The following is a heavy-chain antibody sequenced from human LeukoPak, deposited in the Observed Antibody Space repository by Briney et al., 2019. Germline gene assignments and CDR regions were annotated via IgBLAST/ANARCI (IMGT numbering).Heavy chain of an antibody. D-gene: IGHD6-6*01. CDR3: ARDSHPERHHVSSGEYGVDV. J-gene: IGHJ6*02. V-gene: IGHV3-30*03. Sequence: PSETLSLTCAVSGGSFSGYYWSWVRQTPGKGLGWVADISYNGRKAYYAVNVMGGFTISRDNSKTRVYMQMNRLMAKYTLGYYCARDSHPERHHVSSGEYGVDVWGQGTTVIVSS. CDR1: GGSFSGYY. CDR2: ISYNGRKA.